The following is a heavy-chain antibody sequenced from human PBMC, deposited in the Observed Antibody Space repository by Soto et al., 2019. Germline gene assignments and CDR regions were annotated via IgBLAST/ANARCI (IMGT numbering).Heavy chain of an antibody. D-gene: IGHD6-19*01. CDR1: GFTFTSYG. Sequence: QVQLVKSGGGVVQPGRSLRLSCAASGFTFTSYGMHWVRQAPGKGLEWVTVISYDGSNKYYADSVKGRFTISRDNSKKTLYLQMNSLRAEDTAVYYCAKIDSGWDYYYYVMDVWCQGTTVTVSS. CDR3: AKIDSGWDYYYYVMDV. V-gene: IGHV3-30*18. CDR2: ISYDGSNK. J-gene: IGHJ6*02.